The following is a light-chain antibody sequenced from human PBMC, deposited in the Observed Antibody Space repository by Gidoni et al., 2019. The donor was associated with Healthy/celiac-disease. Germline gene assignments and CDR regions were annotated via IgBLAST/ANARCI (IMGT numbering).Light chain of an antibody. J-gene: IGKJ4*01. CDR2: DAS. Sequence: EIVLTQSPATLSLSPGERATLSCRASQRVSSYLAWYQQKPGQAPRLLTYDASNRATGIPARFSGSGSGTDFTLTISSLEPEDVAVYYCQQRSNWLTFGGGTKVEIK. CDR1: QRVSSY. CDR3: QQRSNWLT. V-gene: IGKV3-11*01.